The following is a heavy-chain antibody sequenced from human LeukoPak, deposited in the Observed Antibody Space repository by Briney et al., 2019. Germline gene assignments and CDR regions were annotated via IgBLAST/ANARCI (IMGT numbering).Heavy chain of an antibody. Sequence: ASVKVSCKASGYTFTSYAMNWVRQAPGQGLEWMGWISAYNGNTNYAQKLQGRVTMTTDTSTSTAYMELRSLRSDDTAVYYCARDPNSSGWYASYYYYYYMDVWGKGTTVTVSS. V-gene: IGHV1-18*01. CDR2: ISAYNGNT. D-gene: IGHD6-19*01. J-gene: IGHJ6*03. CDR3: ARDPNSSGWYASYYYYYYMDV. CDR1: GYTFTSYA.